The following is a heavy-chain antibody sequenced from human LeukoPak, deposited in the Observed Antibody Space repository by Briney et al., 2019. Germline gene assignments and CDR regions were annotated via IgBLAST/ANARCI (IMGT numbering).Heavy chain of an antibody. V-gene: IGHV3-7*03. CDR1: GFTFSSYW. Sequence: GGSLRLSCAASGFTFSSYWMSWVRQAPGKGLEWVANIKQEGSEKYYVDSVKGRFTISRDNAKNSLYLQMNSLRAEDTAVYHCAKGLAYCGGDCYDSLYPFDFWGQGTLVTVSS. CDR2: IKQEGSEK. CDR3: AKGLAYCGGDCYDSLYPFDF. J-gene: IGHJ4*02. D-gene: IGHD2-21*01.